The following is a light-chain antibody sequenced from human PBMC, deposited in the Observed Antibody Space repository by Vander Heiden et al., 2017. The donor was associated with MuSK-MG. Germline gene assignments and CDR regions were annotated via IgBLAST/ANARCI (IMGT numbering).Light chain of an antibody. V-gene: IGKV1-33*01. CDR3: QQYYNVPLT. CDR1: QDISNY. Sequence: DIHMAQSPSSLSASVGDRVTITCQASQDISNYLNWYQQKPGKAPKLLIYDASNLETGVPSRFSGSGPGTDFTFTISSLQPEDIATYYCQQYYNVPLTFGGGTKVEIK. CDR2: DAS. J-gene: IGKJ4*01.